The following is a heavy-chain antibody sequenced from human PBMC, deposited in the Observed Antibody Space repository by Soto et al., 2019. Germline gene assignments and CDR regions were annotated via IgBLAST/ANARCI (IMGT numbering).Heavy chain of an antibody. D-gene: IGHD6-13*01. CDR2: IYYSGST. J-gene: IGHJ3*02. Sequence: QLQLQESGPGLVKPSETLSLTCTVSGDSISRSSYFWGWIRQSPGTGLEWIGTIYYSGSTYYNPSLKSLVTISVDASKNQFSRRLSSVTAADTAVYYCARHEGGPPYSPTWYPAFDIWGQGTMVTVSS. V-gene: IGHV4-39*01. CDR3: ARHEGGPPYSPTWYPAFDI. CDR1: GDSISRSSYF.